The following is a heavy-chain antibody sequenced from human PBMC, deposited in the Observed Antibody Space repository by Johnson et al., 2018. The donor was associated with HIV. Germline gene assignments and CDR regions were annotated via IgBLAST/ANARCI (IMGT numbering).Heavy chain of an antibody. CDR3: ARAFDPRAFDI. V-gene: IGHV3-30-3*01. CDR1: GFTFSSYA. D-gene: IGHD2/OR15-2a*01. CDR2: ISYDGSNK. Sequence: QEKLVESGGGVVQPGRSLRLSCAASGFTFSSYAMHWVRQAPGKGLEWVAVISYDGSNKYYADSVKGRFTISRDNSKNTLYLQMNSLRAEDTAVYYCARAFDPRAFDIWGQGTMVTVSS. J-gene: IGHJ3*02.